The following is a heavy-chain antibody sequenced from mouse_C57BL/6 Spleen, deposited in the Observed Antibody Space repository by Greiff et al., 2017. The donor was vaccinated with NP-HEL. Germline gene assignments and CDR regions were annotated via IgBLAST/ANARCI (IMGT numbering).Heavy chain of an antibody. V-gene: IGHV1-26*01. D-gene: IGHD2-5*01. CDR1: GYTFTDYY. CDR3: ARRHYSNYPFAY. J-gene: IGHJ3*01. Sequence: EVQLQQSGPELVKPGASVKISCKASGYTFTDYYMNWVKQSHGKSLEWIGDINPNNGGTSYNQKFKGKATLTVDKSSSTAYMELRSLTSEDSAVYYCARRHYSNYPFAYWGQGTLVTVSA. CDR2: INPNNGGT.